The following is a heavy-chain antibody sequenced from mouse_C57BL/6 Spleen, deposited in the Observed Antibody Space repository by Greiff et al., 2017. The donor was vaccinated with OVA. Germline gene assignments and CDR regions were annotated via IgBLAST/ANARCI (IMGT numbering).Heavy chain of an antibody. V-gene: IGHV7-3*01. CDR1: GFTFTDYY. CDR3: ARPFPYYYGSSYAMDY. J-gene: IGHJ4*01. D-gene: IGHD1-1*01. Sequence: DVHLVESGGGLVQPGGSLSLSCAASGFTFTDYYMSWVRQPPGKALEWLGFIRNKANGYTTEYSASVKGRFTISRDNSQSILYLQMNALRAEDSATYYCARPFPYYYGSSYAMDYWGQGTSVTVSS. CDR2: IRNKANGYTT.